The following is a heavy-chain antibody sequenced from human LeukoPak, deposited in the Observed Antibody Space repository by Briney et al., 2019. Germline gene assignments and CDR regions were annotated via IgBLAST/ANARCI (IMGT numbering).Heavy chain of an antibody. CDR2: IYYSGST. Sequence: SETLSLTCTVSGGSISSSSYYWGWIRQPPGKGLEWIGSIYYSGSTYYNPSLKSRVTISVDTSKNQFSLKLSSVTAADTAVYYCARAGKRLTYSSSTFDYWGQGTLVTVSS. J-gene: IGHJ4*02. CDR1: GGSISSSSYY. V-gene: IGHV4-39*07. CDR3: ARAGKRLTYSSSTFDY. D-gene: IGHD6-6*01.